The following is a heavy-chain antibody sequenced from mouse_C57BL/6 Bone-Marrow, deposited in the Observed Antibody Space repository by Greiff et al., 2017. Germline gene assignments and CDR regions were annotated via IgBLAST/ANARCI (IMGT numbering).Heavy chain of an antibody. D-gene: IGHD2-5*01. V-gene: IGHV1-81*01. CDR1: GYTFTSYG. J-gene: IGHJ4*01. Sequence: QVQLKQSGAELARPGASVKLSCKASGYTFTSYGISWVKQRTGQGLEWIGEIYPRSGNTYYNEKFKGKATLTADKSSSTAYMELRSLTSEDSAVYFCARDAYHSNQGAMDYWGQGTSVTVSS. CDR2: IYPRSGNT. CDR3: ARDAYHSNQGAMDY.